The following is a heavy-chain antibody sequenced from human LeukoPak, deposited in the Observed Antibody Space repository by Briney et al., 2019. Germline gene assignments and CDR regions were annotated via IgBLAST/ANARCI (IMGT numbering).Heavy chain of an antibody. CDR3: AKRLSFGVAIGDFDY. D-gene: IGHD3-3*01. V-gene: IGHV3-23*01. J-gene: IGHJ4*02. CDR1: GFTFSNYA. CDR2: ISGSGDST. Sequence: GGSLRLSCAASGFTFSNYAMSWVRQAPGKGLEWVSAISGSGDSTYYADSVKGRFTISRDSSMETLYLQMNSLRAEDTATYFCAKRLSFGVAIGDFDYWGQGTLVSVSS.